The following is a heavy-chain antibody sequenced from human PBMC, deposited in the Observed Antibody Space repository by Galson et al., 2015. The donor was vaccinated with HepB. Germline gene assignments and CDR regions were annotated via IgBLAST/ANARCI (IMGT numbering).Heavy chain of an antibody. CDR3: AKGGIAAAGTDY. D-gene: IGHD6-13*01. J-gene: IGHJ4*02. Sequence: SLRLSCAASGFTFSSYAMTWVRQAPGKGLEWVSLISNSGFTYYADSVKGRFTISRDNSKNTLYFQMNSLRAEDTAVYYRAKGGIAAAGTDYWGQGTLVTVSS. V-gene: IGHV3-23*01. CDR1: GFTFSSYA. CDR2: ISNSGFT.